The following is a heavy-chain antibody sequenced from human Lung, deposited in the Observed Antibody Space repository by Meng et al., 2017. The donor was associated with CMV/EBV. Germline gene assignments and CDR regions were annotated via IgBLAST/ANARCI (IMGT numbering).Heavy chain of an antibody. CDR1: GYTLTDVS. V-gene: IGHV1-24*01. Sequence: ASVKVSXKVSGYTLTDVSRHWVRQAPGKGLEWMGGFDVENDEIIYAQKFQGRVTMTEDTSRDTAYMELSSLRSEDTAVYYCATGKYCGATSCEGSDTFEIWGQGTMVTVSS. J-gene: IGHJ3*02. CDR2: FDVENDEI. CDR3: ATGKYCGATSCEGSDTFEI. D-gene: IGHD2-2*01.